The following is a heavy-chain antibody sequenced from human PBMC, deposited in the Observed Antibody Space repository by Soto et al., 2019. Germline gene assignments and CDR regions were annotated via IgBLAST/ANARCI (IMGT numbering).Heavy chain of an antibody. CDR2: IYPGDSDT. CDR3: ARRTGTPYWYFDL. Sequence: EVQLVQSGAEVKKPGESLRISCKGSGYSFTNYWIGWVRQMPGKGLEWMGIIYPGDSDTRYSPSFQGQVTISADKSISTAYLQGSSLKASDTAMYYCARRTGTPYWYFDLWGRGTLVTVSS. D-gene: IGHD2-8*02. V-gene: IGHV5-51*03. CDR1: GYSFTNYW. J-gene: IGHJ2*01.